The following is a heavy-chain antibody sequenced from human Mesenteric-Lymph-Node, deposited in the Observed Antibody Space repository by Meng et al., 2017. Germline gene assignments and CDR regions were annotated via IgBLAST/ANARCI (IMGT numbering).Heavy chain of an antibody. Sequence: GGSLRLSCVTSGFTFTNHYMTWIRQAPGKGLEWISYITKDGDVEDYADSVKGRFTISRDDAKNSLFLQMNSVRDDDTAVYYCGRGRWGLDYLGQGTLVTVSS. J-gene: IGHJ4*02. CDR1: GFTFTNHY. CDR2: ITKDGDVE. D-gene: IGHD7-27*01. CDR3: GRGRWGLDY. V-gene: IGHV3-11*01.